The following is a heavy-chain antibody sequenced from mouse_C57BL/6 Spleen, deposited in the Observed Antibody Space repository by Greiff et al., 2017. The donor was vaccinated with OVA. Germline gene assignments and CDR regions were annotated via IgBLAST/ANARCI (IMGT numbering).Heavy chain of an antibody. CDR1: GYTFTSYW. Sequence: VQLQQPGAELVRPGPSVKLSCKASGYTFTSYWMHWVKQRPGQGLEWIGVIDPSDSYTNYNQKFKGKATLTVDTSSSTAYMQLSSLTSEDSAVYYCARSGYYYAMDYWGQGTSVTVSS. CDR2: IDPSDSYT. V-gene: IGHV1-59*01. D-gene: IGHD1-2*01. J-gene: IGHJ4*01. CDR3: ARSGYYYAMDY.